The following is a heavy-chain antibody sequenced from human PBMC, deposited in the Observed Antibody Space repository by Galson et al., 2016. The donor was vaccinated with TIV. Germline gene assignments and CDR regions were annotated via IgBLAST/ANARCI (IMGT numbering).Heavy chain of an antibody. V-gene: IGHV5-10-1*01. D-gene: IGHD3-10*01. CDR3: ARSASAGSGWVDP. J-gene: IGHJ5*02. CDR2: IDSRDSYT. CDR1: GYSFTNYW. Sequence: QSGAEVKKPGESLRISCKTSGYSFTNYWITWVRQMPGKGLEWMRRIDSRDSYTNYSPTFEGHVTISTDKSISTAYLQWTSLKASDSAIYYCARSASAGSGWVDPWGQGTLVTVSS.